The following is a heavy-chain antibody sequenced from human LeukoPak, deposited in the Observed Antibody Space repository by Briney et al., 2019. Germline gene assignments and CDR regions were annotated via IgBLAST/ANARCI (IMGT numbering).Heavy chain of an antibody. D-gene: IGHD4-11*01. CDR3: ARGVPKTSYYYYYMDV. V-gene: IGHV3-48*01. J-gene: IGHJ6*03. Sequence: PGGSLRLSCTASGFTFAEFGLSWVRQAPGKGLEWVSYISSSGFTINYADSVKGRFTISRDNAKNSLYLQMNSLRAEDTAVYYCARGVPKTSYYYYYMDVWGKGTTVTVSS. CDR1: GFTFAEFG. CDR2: ISSSGFTI.